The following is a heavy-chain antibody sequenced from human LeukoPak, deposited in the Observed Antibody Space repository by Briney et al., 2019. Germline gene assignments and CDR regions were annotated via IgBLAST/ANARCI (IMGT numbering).Heavy chain of an antibody. CDR1: GFTFGSYG. CDR2: IRYDGSNK. V-gene: IGHV3-30*02. D-gene: IGHD2-2*02. CDR3: AKADRRYCSSTSCYTFDY. Sequence: GGSLRLSCAASGFTFGSYGMHWVRQAPGKGLEWVAFIRYDGSNKYYADSVKGRFTISRDNSKNTLYLQMNSLRAEDTAVYYCAKADRRYCSSTSCYTFDYWGQGTLVTVSS. J-gene: IGHJ4*02.